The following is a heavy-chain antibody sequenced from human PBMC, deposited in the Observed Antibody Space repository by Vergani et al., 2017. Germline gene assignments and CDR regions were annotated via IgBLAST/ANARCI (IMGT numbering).Heavy chain of an antibody. V-gene: IGHV3-48*01. Sequence: EVQLVESGGGLVQPGGSLRLSCSASGFTFSSYSMNWVRQAPGKGLEWVSYISSGGTIYYADSVKGRFTISRDNAKNSLFLQMNSLRAEDTAVYYCAKGSTGSPYYYYGMDVWGQGTTVTVSS. J-gene: IGHJ6*02. CDR2: ISSGGTI. D-gene: IGHD3-10*01. CDR1: GFTFSSYS. CDR3: AKGSTGSPYYYYGMDV.